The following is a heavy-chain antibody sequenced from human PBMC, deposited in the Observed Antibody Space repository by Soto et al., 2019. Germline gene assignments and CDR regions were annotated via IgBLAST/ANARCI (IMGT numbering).Heavy chain of an antibody. CDR3: ARAIVVVVAATPNDAFDI. CDR1: GFSLSNARMG. CDR2: IFSNDEK. V-gene: IGHV2-26*01. J-gene: IGHJ3*02. Sequence: QVTLKESGPVLVKPTETLTLTCTVSGFSLSNARMGVSWIRQPPGKALEWLAHIFSNDEKSYSTSLKSRLTISKDTSNSQVVLTMTNMDPLDTATYYCARAIVVVVAATPNDAFDIWGQGTMVTVSS. D-gene: IGHD2-15*01.